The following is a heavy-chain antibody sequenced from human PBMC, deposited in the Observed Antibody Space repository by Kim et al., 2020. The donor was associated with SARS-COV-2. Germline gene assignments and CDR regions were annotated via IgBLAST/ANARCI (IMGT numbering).Heavy chain of an antibody. Sequence: ASVKVSCKASGYTFTSYGISWVRQAPGQGLEWMGWISAYNGNTNYAQKLQGRVTITTDTSTSTAYMELRSLRSDDTAVYYCARERWLQWETDYWGQGTLVTVSS. CDR2: ISAYNGNT. V-gene: IGHV1-18*04. J-gene: IGHJ4*02. D-gene: IGHD5-12*01. CDR1: GYTFTSYG. CDR3: ARERWLQWETDY.